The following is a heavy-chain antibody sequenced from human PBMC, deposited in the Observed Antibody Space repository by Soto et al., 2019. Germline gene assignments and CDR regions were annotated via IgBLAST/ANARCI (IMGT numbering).Heavy chain of an antibody. D-gene: IGHD3-10*01. J-gene: IGHJ4*02. V-gene: IGHV3-21*06. Sequence: EVQLMQSGGGLVKPGGSLRLSCAASGFTFSSYSMNWVRQAPGKGLEWVSSITSSSNYIHYADSVKGRFTISRDNAQSSLYLQMNSLRGEDTAVYYCARDTNFYASGSGVDYWGQGPLVTVSS. CDR3: ARDTNFYASGSGVDY. CDR2: ITSSSNYI. CDR1: GFTFSSYS.